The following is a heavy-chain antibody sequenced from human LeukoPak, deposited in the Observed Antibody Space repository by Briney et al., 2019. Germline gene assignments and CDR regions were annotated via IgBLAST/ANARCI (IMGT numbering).Heavy chain of an antibody. CDR2: IIPIFGTA. J-gene: IGHJ4*02. D-gene: IGHD2-15*01. CDR1: GGTFSSYA. Sequence: ASVKVSCKASGGTFSSYAISWVRQAPGQGLEWMGGIIPIFGTANYAQKFQGRVTITADESTSTAYMELSSLRSEDTAVYYCARGKCRYCSGGSSTFDYWGQGTLVTVSP. V-gene: IGHV1-69*13. CDR3: ARGKCRYCSGGSSTFDY.